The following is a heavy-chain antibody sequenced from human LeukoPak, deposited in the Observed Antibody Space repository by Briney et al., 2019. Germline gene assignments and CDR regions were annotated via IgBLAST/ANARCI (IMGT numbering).Heavy chain of an antibody. J-gene: IGHJ6*03. CDR3: ARMGINYYYYYMDV. D-gene: IGHD7-27*01. CDR2: ISAYNGNT. Sequence: ASVKVSCKASGYTFTSYGISWVRQAPGQGLEWMGWISAYNGNTNYAQNLQGRVTMTTDTSTSTAYMELRSLRSDDTAVYYCARMGINYYYYYMDVWGKGTTVTVSS. V-gene: IGHV1-18*01. CDR1: GYTFTSYG.